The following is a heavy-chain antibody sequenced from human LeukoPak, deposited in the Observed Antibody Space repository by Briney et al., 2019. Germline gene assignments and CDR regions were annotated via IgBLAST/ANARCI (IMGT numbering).Heavy chain of an antibody. CDR2: LSGSGGST. CDR1: GFTFSSYG. J-gene: IGHJ4*02. CDR3: ARRRYDWGGDFAN. V-gene: IGHV3-23*01. Sequence: PGGSLRLSCAASGFTFSSYGMSWVRQAPGKGLEWVSALSGSGGSTFYADSVKGRFTISRDNSKNTLYLQMNSLRAEDTAVYYCARRRYDWGGDFANWGQGTLVTVSS. D-gene: IGHD3-16*01.